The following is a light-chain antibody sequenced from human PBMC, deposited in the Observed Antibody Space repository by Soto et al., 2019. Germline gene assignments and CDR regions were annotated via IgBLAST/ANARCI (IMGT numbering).Light chain of an antibody. CDR3: QQYNGYWT. Sequence: DIQMTQSPSTLSASVGDRVTITCRASQSISGSLAWYQQKPGKAPRLLFYEASNLKSGVPSRFSGSGSGTEYTLTISSLQPDDFASYYCQQYNGYWTFGQGTKVEIK. CDR2: EAS. CDR1: QSISGS. J-gene: IGKJ1*01. V-gene: IGKV1-5*03.